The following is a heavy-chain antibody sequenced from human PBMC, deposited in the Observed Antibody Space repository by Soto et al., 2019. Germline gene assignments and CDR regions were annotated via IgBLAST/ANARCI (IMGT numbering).Heavy chain of an antibody. Sequence: PSETLSLTCAVSGYSISSSNWWGWIRQPPGKGLEWIGYIYYSGTTYYNPSLKSRVTMSVDTSKNQFSLTLDSVTAADTAVYYCAGTHLWLSFKYWGQGTLVTVSS. CDR2: IYYSGTT. CDR3: AGTHLWLSFKY. J-gene: IGHJ4*02. V-gene: IGHV4-28*01. CDR1: GYSISSSNW. D-gene: IGHD5-18*01.